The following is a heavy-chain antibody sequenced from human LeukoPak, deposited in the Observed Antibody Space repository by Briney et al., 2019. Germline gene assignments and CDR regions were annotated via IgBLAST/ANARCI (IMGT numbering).Heavy chain of an antibody. V-gene: IGHV1-69*13. J-gene: IGHJ3*02. D-gene: IGHD6-13*01. Sequence: EASVKVSCKASGGTLNNYAINWVRQAPGQGLEWMGGIIPIFGSPNYAQKFRGKATLTADEPTSTVYMQLSSLTSEDTAVYYCARGRRGSSSSPGAFDMWGQGTLVTVSS. CDR3: ARGRRGSSSSPGAFDM. CDR1: GGTLNNYA. CDR2: IIPIFGSP.